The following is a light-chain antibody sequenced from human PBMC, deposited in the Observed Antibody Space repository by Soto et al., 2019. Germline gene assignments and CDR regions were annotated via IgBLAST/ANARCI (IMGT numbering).Light chain of an antibody. J-gene: IGLJ2*01. CDR1: SGHSSYA. Sequence: QPVLTQSPSASASPGASVKLTCTLSSGHSSYAIAWHQQQPEKGPRYLMKLNSDGSHSKGDGIPDRFSGSSSGAERYLTISSLESEDEAYYYCQTWGTGIQVFGGGTKLTVL. CDR2: LNSDGSH. CDR3: QTWGTGIQV. V-gene: IGLV4-69*01.